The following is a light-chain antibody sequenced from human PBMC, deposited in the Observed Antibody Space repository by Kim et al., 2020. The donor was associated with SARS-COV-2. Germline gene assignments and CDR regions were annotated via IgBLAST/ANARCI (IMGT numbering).Light chain of an antibody. V-gene: IGLV3-1*01. Sequence: SVAPGQTASITCSGVKLGDKYVCWYQQKPGQSPVRVIYEDSRRPSGIPERFLGSNSGNTATLTISGTQAMDEADYYCQAWDSSTGVFGGGTQLTVL. J-gene: IGLJ3*02. CDR2: EDS. CDR3: QAWDSSTGV. CDR1: KLGDKY.